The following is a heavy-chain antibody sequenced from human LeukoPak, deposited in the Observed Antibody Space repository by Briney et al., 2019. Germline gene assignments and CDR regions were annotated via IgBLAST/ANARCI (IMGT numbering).Heavy chain of an antibody. J-gene: IGHJ4*02. V-gene: IGHV4-34*01. D-gene: IGHD1-26*01. CDR2: INHSGST. CDR3: ARGLIQRGSLDY. Sequence: SETLSLTCAVYGGSFSGYYRSWIRQPPGKGLEWIGEINHSGSTNYNPSLKSRVTISVATSKNQFSLKLSSVTAADRAVYFCARGLIQRGSLDYWGQGTLVTVSS. CDR1: GGSFSGYY.